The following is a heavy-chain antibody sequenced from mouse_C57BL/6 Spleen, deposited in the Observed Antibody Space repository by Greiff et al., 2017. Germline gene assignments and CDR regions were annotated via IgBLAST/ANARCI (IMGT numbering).Heavy chain of an antibody. CDR2: INPRSGYT. Sequence: QVQLQQSGAELAKPGASVKLSCKASGYTFTSYWMHWVKQRPGQGLEWIGSINPRSGYTKYNQKFKDKATLTADKSSSPAYMQLSSLTYEDSAIYYCARGDTTIGGDYWGQGTLVTVSS. CDR1: GYTFTSYW. J-gene: IGHJ4*01. V-gene: IGHV1-7*01. D-gene: IGHD1-1*01. CDR3: ARGDTTIGGDY.